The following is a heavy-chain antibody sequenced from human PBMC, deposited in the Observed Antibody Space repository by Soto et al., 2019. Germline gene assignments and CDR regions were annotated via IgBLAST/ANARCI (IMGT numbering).Heavy chain of an antibody. CDR1: GGTFSSYA. V-gene: IGHV1-69*01. Sequence: QVQLVQSGAEVKKPGSSVKVSCKASGGTFSSYAISWVRQAPGQGLEWMGGIIPIFGTANYAQKFQGRVTITADESTSTAYMELSSLRSEDTAVYYCARDLALSLAVAVPDYYYYYGMDVWGQGTTVTVSS. CDR3: ARDLALSLAVAVPDYYYYYGMDV. J-gene: IGHJ6*02. D-gene: IGHD6-19*01. CDR2: IIPIFGTA.